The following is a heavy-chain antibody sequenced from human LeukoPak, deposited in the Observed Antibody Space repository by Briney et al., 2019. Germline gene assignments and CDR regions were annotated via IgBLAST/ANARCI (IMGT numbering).Heavy chain of an antibody. D-gene: IGHD5-12*01. J-gene: IGHJ6*03. CDR3: ARATEATITRNYYYYYTDV. V-gene: IGHV4-4*07. CDR2: IYTSGST. Sequence: SETLSLTCTVSGGSISSYYWSWIRQPAGKGLEWIGRIYTSGSTNYNPSLKSRVTMSVDTSKNQFSLKLSSVTAAVTAVYYCARATEATITRNYYYYYTDVCGKGTTVTVSS. CDR1: GGSISSYY.